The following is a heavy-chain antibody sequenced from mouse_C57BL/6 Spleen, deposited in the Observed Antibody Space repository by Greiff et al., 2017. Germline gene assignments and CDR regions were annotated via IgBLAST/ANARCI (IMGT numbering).Heavy chain of an antibody. J-gene: IGHJ1*03. Sequence: EVQLVESGGGLVQPGGSLKLSCAASGFTFSDYYMYWVRQTPEKRLEWVAYISNGGGSTYYPDTVKGRFTISRDNAKNTLYLQMSRLKSEDTAMYYCARLGQSWYFGVWGTGTTVTVSS. CDR3: ARLGQSWYFGV. CDR2: ISNGGGST. V-gene: IGHV5-12*01. D-gene: IGHD3-3*01. CDR1: GFTFSDYY.